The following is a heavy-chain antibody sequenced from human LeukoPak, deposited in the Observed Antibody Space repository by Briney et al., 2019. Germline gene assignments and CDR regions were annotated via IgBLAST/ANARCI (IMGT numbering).Heavy chain of an antibody. CDR1: GFTFSSYA. J-gene: IGHJ4*02. CDR3: AKEGGIFYWFFSTFPFLVYF. CDR2: ISGSGGST. V-gene: IGHV3-23*01. D-gene: IGHD3-9*01. Sequence: PGGSLRLSCAASGFTFSSYAMSWVRQAPGKGLEWVSAISGSGGSTYYADSVKGRFTISRDNSKNTLYLQMNSLRAEDTAVYYCAKEGGIFYWFFSTFPFLVYFLGQGNLVTVSS.